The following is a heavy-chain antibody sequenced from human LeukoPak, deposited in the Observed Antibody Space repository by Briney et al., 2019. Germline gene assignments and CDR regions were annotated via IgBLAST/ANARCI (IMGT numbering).Heavy chain of an antibody. D-gene: IGHD3-22*01. V-gene: IGHV1-2*02. J-gene: IGHJ4*02. CDR3: ARYSAPYSLDGNGYYLDF. CDR2: INPNNNST. CDR1: GYTFIDYY. Sequence: ASVKVSCKATGYTFIDYYIHWVRQAPGQGLECMGWINPNNNSTNYAQKFQGRVTLTWDTSISTVYMELSTMRSDDTAVYYCARYSAPYSLDGNGYYLDFCGQGTLVTVSS.